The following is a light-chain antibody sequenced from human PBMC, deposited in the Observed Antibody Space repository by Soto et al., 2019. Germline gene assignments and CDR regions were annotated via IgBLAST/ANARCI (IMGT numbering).Light chain of an antibody. CDR2: SNN. V-gene: IGLV1-44*01. J-gene: IGLJ2*01. CDR1: SSNIGRNI. Sequence: QPVLTQPPSASGTPGQRVTISCSGSSSNIGRNIVHWYQQLPGTAPKLLIYSNNQRPSGVPDRFSGSKSGTSASLAISGLQSEDEADYYCAAWDDSLNGVVFGGGTKLTVL. CDR3: AAWDDSLNGVV.